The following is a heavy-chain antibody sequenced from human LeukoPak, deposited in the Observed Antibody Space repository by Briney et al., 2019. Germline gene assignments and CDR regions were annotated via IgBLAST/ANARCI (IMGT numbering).Heavy chain of an antibody. CDR3: AREMFSRRKPGYCSGGSCSNWFDP. CDR2: IIPIFGTA. CDR1: GGTFSSYA. Sequence: SVKVSCKASGGTFSSYAISWVRQAPGQGLEWMGRIIPIFGTANYAQKFQGRVTITTDESTSTAYLELSSLRSEDTAVYYCAREMFSRRKPGYCSGGSCSNWFDPWGQGTLVTVSS. D-gene: IGHD2-15*01. V-gene: IGHV1-69*05. J-gene: IGHJ5*02.